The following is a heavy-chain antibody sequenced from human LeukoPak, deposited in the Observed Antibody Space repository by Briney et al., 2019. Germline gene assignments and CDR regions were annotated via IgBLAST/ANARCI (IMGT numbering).Heavy chain of an antibody. CDR3: ARDRSFTRDYYYGMDV. CDR2: IYYSGST. CDR1: GGSISSGDYY. D-gene: IGHD1-26*01. Sequence: SETLSLTCTVSGGSISSGDYYWSWIRQPPGKGLEWIGYIYYSGSTYYNPSLKSRVTISVDTSKNQFSLKLSSVTAADTAVYYCARDRSFTRDYYYGMDVWGQGTTVTVPS. V-gene: IGHV4-30-4*01. J-gene: IGHJ6*02.